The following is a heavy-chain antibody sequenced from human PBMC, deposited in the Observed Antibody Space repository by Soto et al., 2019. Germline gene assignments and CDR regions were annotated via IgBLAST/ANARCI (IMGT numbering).Heavy chain of an antibody. CDR1: GFTFRTYA. J-gene: IGHJ4*02. Sequence: EVQLLDSGGGLVQPGASLRLSCAASGFTFRTYAMSWVRQAPGKGLEWVSTISGSDGSTYYADSVKGRFTISRDNSKNTLYLQMNSLRAEDTAVYYCATPYNYGSGTQGYWGQGTLVTVSS. CDR3: ATPYNYGSGTQGY. V-gene: IGHV3-23*01. D-gene: IGHD3-10*01. CDR2: ISGSDGST.